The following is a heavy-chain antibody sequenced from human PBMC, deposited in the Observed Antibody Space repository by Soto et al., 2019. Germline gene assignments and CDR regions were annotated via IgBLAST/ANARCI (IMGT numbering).Heavy chain of an antibody. V-gene: IGHV3-33*06. Sequence: PGGSLRLSCAASGFTFSSYGMHWVRQAPGKGLEWVAVIWYDGSNKYYADSVKGRFTISRDNSKNTLYLQMNSLRAEDTAVYYCAKEPPAPNIAAAGYVIDVWGQRTTDTGSS. CDR3: AKEPPAPNIAAAGYVIDV. J-gene: IGHJ6*02. D-gene: IGHD6-13*01. CDR2: IWYDGSNK. CDR1: GFTFSSYG.